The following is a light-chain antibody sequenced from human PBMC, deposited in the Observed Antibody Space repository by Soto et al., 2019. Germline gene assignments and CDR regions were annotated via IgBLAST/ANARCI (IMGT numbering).Light chain of an antibody. CDR3: MQGTHWQYT. J-gene: IGKJ2*01. Sequence: DVVMSQSPLSLPVTFGQPASIACRSSQSLLFYDGNTYLSWFQQRPGQSPRRLIYKVSNRDSGVPDRFSGSGSGTDFTLKISRVEAEDIGVYYCMQGTHWQYTFGQGTRLEIK. CDR1: QSLLFYDGNTY. CDR2: KVS. V-gene: IGKV2-30*01.